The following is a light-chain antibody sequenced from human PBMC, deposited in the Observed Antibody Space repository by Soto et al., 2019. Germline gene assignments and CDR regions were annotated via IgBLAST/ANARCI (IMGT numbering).Light chain of an antibody. CDR2: AAS. J-gene: IGKJ4*01. CDR1: QGISNY. Sequence: DIQMTQSPSSLTASVGDRVTITCRASQGISNYLAWYEQKPGKVPKLLFYAASTLQSGVPSRFSGSGSGTDFTLYISSMQPEDVATCHCQKCNSATLTFGGGTKVEIK. V-gene: IGKV1-27*01. CDR3: QKCNSATLT.